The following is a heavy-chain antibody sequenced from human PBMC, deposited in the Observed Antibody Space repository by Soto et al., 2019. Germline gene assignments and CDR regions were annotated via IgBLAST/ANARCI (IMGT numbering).Heavy chain of an antibody. V-gene: IGHV4-30-2*01. Sequence: KTSETLSLTCAVSGGSISSGGYSWSWIRQPPGKGLEWIGYIYHSGSTYYNPSLKSRVTISVDRSKNQFSLKLSSVTAADTAVYYCARNNNKEKYYYGSGSLYYFDYWGQGTLVTVSS. D-gene: IGHD3-10*01. CDR3: ARNNNKEKYYYGSGSLYYFDY. CDR1: GGSISSGGYS. J-gene: IGHJ4*02. CDR2: IYHSGST.